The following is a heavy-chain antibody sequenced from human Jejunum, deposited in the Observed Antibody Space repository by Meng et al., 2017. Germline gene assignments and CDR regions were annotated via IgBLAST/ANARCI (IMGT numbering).Heavy chain of an antibody. CDR3: AHLFAGWPYFDY. Sequence: SCPTLVKPTQTLTLTCPFSGFSLSTSGVGVGWIRQPPGKALEWLALIYWNDENNYSPSLKSRLTITKDTSQNQVVLTMSTMDPVETATYSCAHLFAGWPYFDYWGQGTRVTVSS. V-gene: IGHV2-5*01. D-gene: IGHD2-21*01. J-gene: IGHJ4*02. CDR1: GFSLSTSGVG. CDR2: IYWNDEN.